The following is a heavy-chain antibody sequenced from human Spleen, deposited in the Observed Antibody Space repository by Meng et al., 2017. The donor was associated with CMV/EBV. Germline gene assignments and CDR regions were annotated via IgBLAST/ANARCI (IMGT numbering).Heavy chain of an antibody. CDR2: INHVGST. Sequence: SETLSLTCAVYGGSFSDYSWNWIRQPPGKGLEWIGEINHVGSTIYNPSLKSRVTISDDTSKKQFSLKLSSVTAADTAVYYCARFGCSSTSCYTRYYYYYGMDVWGQGTTVTVSS. J-gene: IGHJ6*02. V-gene: IGHV4-34*01. CDR1: GGSFSDYS. CDR3: ARFGCSSTSCYTRYYYYYGMDV. D-gene: IGHD2-2*02.